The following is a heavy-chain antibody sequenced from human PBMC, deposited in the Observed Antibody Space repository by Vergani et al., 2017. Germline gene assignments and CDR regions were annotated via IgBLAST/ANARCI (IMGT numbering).Heavy chain of an antibody. J-gene: IGHJ6*02. CDR3: TRDLSTHYYYGMDV. Sequence: EVQLVESGGGLVQPGRSLRLSCTASGFTFGDYAMSWVRQAPGKGMEWVGFIRRKAYGGTTEYAASVKGRFTISRDDSKSIAYLQMNSLKTEDTAVYYCTRDLSTHYYYGMDVWSQGTTVTGAS. CDR2: IRRKAYGGTT. V-gene: IGHV3-49*04. CDR1: GFTFGDYA.